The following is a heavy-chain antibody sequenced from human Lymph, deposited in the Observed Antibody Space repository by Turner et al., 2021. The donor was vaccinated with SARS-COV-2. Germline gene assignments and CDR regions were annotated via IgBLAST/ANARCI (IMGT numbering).Heavy chain of an antibody. V-gene: IGHV3-53*02. Sequence: EEQLVETGGGLIQPGGSLRLPCAASGIIVSRNYMNWVRQAPGKGLEWVSVIYSGGTTYYADSVKGRFTISRDNSKNTLYLQMNSLRVEDTAVYYCARDLGTYGMDVWGQGTTVTVSS. D-gene: IGHD6-13*01. CDR2: IYSGGTT. CDR3: ARDLGTYGMDV. CDR1: GIIVSRNY. J-gene: IGHJ6*02.